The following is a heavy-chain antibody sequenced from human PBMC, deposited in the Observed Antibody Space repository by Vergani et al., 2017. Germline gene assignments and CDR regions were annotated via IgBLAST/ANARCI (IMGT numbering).Heavy chain of an antibody. CDR2: IYHSGST. CDR3: AKDRVGITMVRGMYYFDY. V-gene: IGHV4-30-2*01. D-gene: IGHD3-10*01. J-gene: IGHJ4*02. Sequence: QLQLQESGSGLVKPSQTLSLTCAVSGGSISSGGYSWSWIRQPPGKGLEWIGYIYHSGSTYYNPSLKSRVTISVDRSKNQFSLKLSSVTAADTAVYYCAKDRVGITMVRGMYYFDYWGQGTLVTVSS. CDR1: GGSISSGGYS.